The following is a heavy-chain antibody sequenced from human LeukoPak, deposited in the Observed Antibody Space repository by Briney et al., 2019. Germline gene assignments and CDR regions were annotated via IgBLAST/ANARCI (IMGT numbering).Heavy chain of an antibody. CDR1: GFTFSSYA. CDR3: AKDRTVGASYWYFDL. CDR2: VSGSGGST. D-gene: IGHD1-26*01. V-gene: IGHV3-23*01. J-gene: IGHJ2*01. Sequence: GGSLRLSCAASGFTFSSYAMSWVRQAPGKGLEWVSAVSGSGGSTYYADSVKGRSTIPRDSSKNTLFLHMNTLRAEDTAIYYCAKDRTVGASYWYFDLWGRGTLVTVSS.